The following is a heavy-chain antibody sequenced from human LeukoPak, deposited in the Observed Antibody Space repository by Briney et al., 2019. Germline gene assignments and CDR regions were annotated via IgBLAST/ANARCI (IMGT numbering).Heavy chain of an antibody. CDR2: ISGSGGST. D-gene: IGHD6-19*01. CDR3: AKVFKRGSSGWYSYFDY. Sequence: GGSLRLSCAASGFTFSSYAMSWVRQAPGKGLEWVSVISGSGGSTYYADSVKGRFTISRDNSKNTLYLQMNSLRAEDTAVYYCAKVFKRGSSGWYSYFDYWGQGTLVTVSS. CDR1: GFTFSSYA. J-gene: IGHJ4*02. V-gene: IGHV3-23*01.